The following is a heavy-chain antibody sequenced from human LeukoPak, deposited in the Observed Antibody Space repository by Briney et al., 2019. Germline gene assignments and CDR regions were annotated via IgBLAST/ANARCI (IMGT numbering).Heavy chain of an antibody. V-gene: IGHV3-30-3*01. CDR3: ARDGYSSGWSGHTAFDI. CDR1: GFTFSSYA. Sequence: GGSLRLSCAASGFTFSSYAMRGVREGPGKGVGRGAVISYDGSNKYYADSVKGRFTISTDNSKNTLYLQMNRLRAEHTALYYRARDGYSSGWSGHTAFDIWRQGPMVTVSS. D-gene: IGHD6-19*01. CDR2: ISYDGSNK. J-gene: IGHJ3*02.